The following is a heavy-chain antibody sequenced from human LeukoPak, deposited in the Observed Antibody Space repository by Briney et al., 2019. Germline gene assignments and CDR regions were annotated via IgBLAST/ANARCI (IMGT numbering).Heavy chain of an antibody. CDR1: GFTFSSYA. J-gene: IGHJ6*02. V-gene: IGHV3-23*01. CDR2: ISGSGDST. Sequence: GGSLRLSCAPSGFTFSSYAMSWVRQAPGKGLEWVSAISGSGDSTYYADSVKGRFTISRDNSKNTLYLQMNSLRAEDTAVYYCAKCQGYSCYVMDVWGQGTTVTVSS. CDR3: AKCQGYSCYVMDV.